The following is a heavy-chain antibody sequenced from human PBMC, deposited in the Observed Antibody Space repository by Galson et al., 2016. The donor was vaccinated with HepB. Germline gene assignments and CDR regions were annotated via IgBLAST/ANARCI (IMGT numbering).Heavy chain of an antibody. CDR2: IYFSGSS. V-gene: IGHV4-31*03. D-gene: IGHD6-19*01. J-gene: IGHJ3*01. Sequence: TLSLTCTVSGASTSSRNYYWTWVRQHPVKGLEWIGYIYFSGSSYYNPSLKSRVAISGDKSKSQFSMKLTSVTAADTAVYFCARVGAVADDAFDVWGQGTVVTVSS. CDR1: GASTSSRNYY. CDR3: ARVGAVADDAFDV.